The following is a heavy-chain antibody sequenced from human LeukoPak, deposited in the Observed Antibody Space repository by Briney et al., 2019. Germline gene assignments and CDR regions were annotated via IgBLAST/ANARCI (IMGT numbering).Heavy chain of an antibody. V-gene: IGHV4-59*08. Sequence: SETLSLTCAVSGGSISSSYCSWIRQPPGKGLEWIGYIYHSESTNYNPSLKSRVTISVDTSKNQFSLKLSSVTAADTAVYYCARQAGGTSGPFDYWGQGTLVTVSS. CDR3: ARQAGGTSGPFDY. D-gene: IGHD4-23*01. CDR2: IYHSEST. CDR1: GGSISSSY. J-gene: IGHJ4*02.